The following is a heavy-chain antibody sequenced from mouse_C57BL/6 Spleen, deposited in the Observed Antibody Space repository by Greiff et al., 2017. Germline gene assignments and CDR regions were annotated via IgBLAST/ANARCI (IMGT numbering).Heavy chain of an antibody. CDR2: IYPRSGNT. D-gene: IGHD1-1*01. CDR1: GYTFTSYG. Sequence: VQLQQSGAELARPGASVKLSCKASGYTFTSYGISWVKQRTGQGLEWIGEIYPRSGNTYYNEKFKGKATLTADKSSSTAYMELRSLTSEDSAVYFCARHYGSSSPWFAYWGQGTLVTVSA. CDR3: ARHYGSSSPWFAY. J-gene: IGHJ3*01. V-gene: IGHV1-81*01.